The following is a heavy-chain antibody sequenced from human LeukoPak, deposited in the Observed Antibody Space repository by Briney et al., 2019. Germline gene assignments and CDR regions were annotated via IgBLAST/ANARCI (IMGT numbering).Heavy chain of an antibody. D-gene: IGHD5-18*01. CDR3: AGTVDTAIYYYYGMDV. V-gene: IGHV4-4*07. CDR1: GGSISSYY. J-gene: IGHJ6*02. CDR2: IYTSGST. Sequence: SETLSLTCTVSGGSISSYYWSWIRQPAGKGLEWIGRIYTSGSTNYNPSLKSRVTMSVDTSKNQFSLKLSSVTAADTAVYYCAGTVDTAIYYYYGMDVWGQGTTVTVSS.